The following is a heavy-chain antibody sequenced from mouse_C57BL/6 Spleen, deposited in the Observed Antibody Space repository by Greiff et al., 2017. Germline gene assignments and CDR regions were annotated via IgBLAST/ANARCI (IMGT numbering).Heavy chain of an antibody. CDR1: GYTFTGYW. CDR3: ARYSISRFAY. CDR2: ILPGSGST. Sequence: QVQLQQSGAELMKPGASVKLSCKATGYTFTGYWIEWVKQRPGHGLEWIGEILPGSGSTNYNEKFKGKATLTADTSSNTAYMPLSSLTTEDSAIYYCARYSISRFAYWGQGTLVTVSA. V-gene: IGHV1-9*01. J-gene: IGHJ3*01. D-gene: IGHD1-1*01.